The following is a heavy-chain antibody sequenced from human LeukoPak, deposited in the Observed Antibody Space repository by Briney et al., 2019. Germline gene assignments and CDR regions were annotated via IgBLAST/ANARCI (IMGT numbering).Heavy chain of an antibody. Sequence: GGSLRLSCAASGFTFSNYEMNWVRQASGKGLEWVSTISSSGSTVYYADSVKGRFTISRDNAKKSLSLQMNSLRAEDTAVYYCATGGNSLAYWGQGTLVTVSS. CDR1: GFTFSNYE. D-gene: IGHD1-26*01. CDR2: ISSSGSTV. CDR3: ATGGNSLAY. J-gene: IGHJ4*02. V-gene: IGHV3-48*03.